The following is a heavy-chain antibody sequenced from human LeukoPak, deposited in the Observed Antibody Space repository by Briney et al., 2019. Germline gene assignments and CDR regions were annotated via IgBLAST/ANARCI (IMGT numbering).Heavy chain of an antibody. J-gene: IGHJ4*02. Sequence: SETLSLTCAVYGGSFSGYYWSWIRQPPGKGLEWIGEINHSGSTNYNPSLKSRATISVDTSKNQFSLKLSSVTAADTAVYDCARSDSSGYYHPSSFDYWGQGTLVTVSS. CDR1: GGSFSGYY. CDR2: INHSGST. D-gene: IGHD3-22*01. V-gene: IGHV4-34*01. CDR3: ARSDSSGYYHPSSFDY.